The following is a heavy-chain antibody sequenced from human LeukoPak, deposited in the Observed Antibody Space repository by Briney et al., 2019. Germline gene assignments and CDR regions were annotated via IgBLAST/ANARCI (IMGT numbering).Heavy chain of an antibody. CDR3: ATLAVDYFDY. V-gene: IGHV4-59*08. CDR1: GGSISSYY. Sequence: SETLSLTCTVSGGSISSYYWSWIRQPPGKGLEWIGYIYYSGSTNYNPSLKSRVTISVDTSKNQFSLKLSSVTAADTAVYYCATLAVDYFDYWGQGTLVTVSS. J-gene: IGHJ4*02. CDR2: IYYSGST.